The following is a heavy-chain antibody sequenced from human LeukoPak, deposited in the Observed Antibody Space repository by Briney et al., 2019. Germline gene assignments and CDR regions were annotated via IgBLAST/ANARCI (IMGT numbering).Heavy chain of an antibody. V-gene: IGHV3-23*01. D-gene: IGHD3-9*01. CDR2: ISGSGGST. CDR1: GFTFSSYA. Sequence: GGSLRLSCAASGFTFSSYAMSWVRQAPGKGLEWGSDISGSGGSTYYADSVKGRFTISRHNSKNTLYLQMNSLRVEDTAVYYCAKVGQNYDILTYYFDYWGQGTLVTVSS. CDR3: AKVGQNYDILTYYFDY. J-gene: IGHJ4*02.